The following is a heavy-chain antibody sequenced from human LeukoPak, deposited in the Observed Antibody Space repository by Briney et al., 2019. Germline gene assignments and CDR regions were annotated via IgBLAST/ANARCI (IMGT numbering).Heavy chain of an antibody. V-gene: IGHV3-21*01. CDR1: GFTFSGYS. J-gene: IGHJ4*02. D-gene: IGHD3-10*01. CDR3: AQVFSMVRGHIDY. Sequence: PGGSLRLSCAASGFTFSGYSMIWVRQAPGKGLEWVSSIGSGSDYIYYADSLQGRFTISRDNAKKSLYLQMNSLRAEDTAVYYCAQVFSMVRGHIDYWGQGTLVTVSS. CDR2: IGSGSDYI.